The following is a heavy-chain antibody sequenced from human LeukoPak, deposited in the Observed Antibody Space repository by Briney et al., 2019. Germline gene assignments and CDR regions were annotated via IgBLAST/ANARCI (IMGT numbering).Heavy chain of an antibody. CDR2: INWNGVST. J-gene: IGHJ4*02. Sequence: PGGSLRLSCAASGFTVSSNYMSWVRQAPGKGLKWVSGINWNGVSTGYVDSVKGRFTISRDNAKNSLYLQMNSLRAEDTAFYYCARERWAHCSSPACYPHDYWGQGTLVTVSS. D-gene: IGHD2-2*01. CDR3: ARERWAHCSSPACYPHDY. CDR1: GFTVSSNY. V-gene: IGHV3-20*04.